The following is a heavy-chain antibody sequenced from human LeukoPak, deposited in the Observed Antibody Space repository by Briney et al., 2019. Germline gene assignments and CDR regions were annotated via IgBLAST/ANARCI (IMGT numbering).Heavy chain of an antibody. Sequence: LRLSCAASGFTFDGYAMHWVRQAPGKGLEWIGNIFYSGSTYYSPSVKSRVTISLDTSRNQFSLKLNSVTAADTAVYYCAKSNGYGLVDIWGQGTMVTVSS. CDR2: IFYSGST. CDR3: AKSNGYGLVDI. J-gene: IGHJ3*02. D-gene: IGHD3-10*01. CDR1: GFTFDGYA. V-gene: IGHV4-38-2*01.